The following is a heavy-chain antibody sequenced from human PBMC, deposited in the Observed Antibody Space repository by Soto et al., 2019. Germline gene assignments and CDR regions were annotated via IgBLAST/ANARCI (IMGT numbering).Heavy chain of an antibody. Sequence: GVLRLSCIASGFNFGDYSMSWFRQAPGKGLEWVNFIRRKVSSATTEDAASVRGRFIISRDDSKSAVYLQMNSLKIEDTAVYYCAREQGGITGVRGDVDYWGQGTLVTVSS. V-gene: IGHV3-49*03. CDR1: GFNFGDYS. J-gene: IGHJ4*02. CDR3: AREQGGITGVRGDVDY. CDR2: IRRKVSSATT. D-gene: IGHD3-10*01.